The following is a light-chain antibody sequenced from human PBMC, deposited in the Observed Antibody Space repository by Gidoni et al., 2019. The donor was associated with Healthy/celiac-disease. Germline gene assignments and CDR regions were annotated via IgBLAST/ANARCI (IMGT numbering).Light chain of an antibody. J-gene: IGKJ2*01. CDR3: QEYGSSPVT. V-gene: IGKV3-20*01. Sequence: EIVLTQSPGTLSLSPGERATLSCRASQSVSSSYLAWYQQKPGQAPRLLIYGASSRATGIPDRFSGSGSGTDFTLTISRLEPEDFAVYYCQEYGSSPVTFGQGTKLEIK. CDR1: QSVSSSY. CDR2: GAS.